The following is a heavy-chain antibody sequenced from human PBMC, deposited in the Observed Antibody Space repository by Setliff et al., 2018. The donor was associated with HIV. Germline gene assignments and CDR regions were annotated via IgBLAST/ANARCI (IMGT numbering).Heavy chain of an antibody. J-gene: IGHJ3*02. CDR1: GASFSHYY. CDR3: ARPRLWRDAFDI. D-gene: IGHD1-1*01. CDR2: VNDSGSA. Sequence: PSETLSLTCAVYGASFSHYYWGWIRQPPGKGLKWIGEVNDSGSANYNPSLKSRVTISVDTSKSQFSLRLSSVTAADTAVYYCARPRLWRDAFDIWGQGAMVTVSS. V-gene: IGHV4-34*01.